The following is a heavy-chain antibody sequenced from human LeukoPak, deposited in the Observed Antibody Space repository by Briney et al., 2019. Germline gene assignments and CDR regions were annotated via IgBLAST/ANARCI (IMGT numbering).Heavy chain of an antibody. CDR3: ARDPSVGAISYYFDY. CDR2: ISWNGGSI. D-gene: IGHD1-26*01. V-gene: IGHV3-9*01. J-gene: IGHJ4*02. CDR1: GFTFDDYA. Sequence: PGGSLRLSCAASGFTFDDYAMHWVRQAPGKGLEWVSGISWNGGSIGYADSVKGRFTISRDNAKNSLYLQMNSLRAEDTAVYYCARDPSVGAISYYFDYWGQGTLVTVSS.